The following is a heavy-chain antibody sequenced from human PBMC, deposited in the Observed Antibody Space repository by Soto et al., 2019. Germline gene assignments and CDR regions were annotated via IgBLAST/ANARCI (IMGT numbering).Heavy chain of an antibody. CDR2: ISYDGSNK. CDR3: AKGVGEENDY. D-gene: IGHD3-10*01. V-gene: IGHV3-30*18. CDR1: GFTFSSYG. Sequence: QVQLVESGGGVVQPGRSLRLSCAASGFTFSSYGMHWVRQAPGKGLEWVAVISYDGSNKYYADSVKGRFTISRDNSKTTLYLQMNSLRAEDTAVYYCAKGVGEENDYWGQGTLFTVSS. J-gene: IGHJ4*02.